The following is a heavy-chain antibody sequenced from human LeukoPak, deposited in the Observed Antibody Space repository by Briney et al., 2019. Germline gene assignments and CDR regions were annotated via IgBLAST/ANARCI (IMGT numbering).Heavy chain of an antibody. Sequence: GGSLRLSCAASGFTFSSYSMNWVRQAPGKGLEWVSSISSSSSYIYYADSVKGRFTISRDNAKNSLYLQMNSLRAEDTAVYYCARDHLHSSGYYGGEVPDAFDIWGQGTMVTVSS. J-gene: IGHJ3*02. D-gene: IGHD3-22*01. CDR2: ISSSSSYI. CDR1: GFTFSSYS. V-gene: IGHV3-21*01. CDR3: ARDHLHSSGYYGGEVPDAFDI.